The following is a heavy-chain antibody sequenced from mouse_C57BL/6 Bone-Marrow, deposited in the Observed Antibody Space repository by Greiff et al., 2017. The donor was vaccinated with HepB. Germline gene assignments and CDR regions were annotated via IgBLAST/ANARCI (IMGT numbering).Heavy chain of an antibody. CDR1: GYTFTSYW. Sequence: QVQLQQPGAELVKPGASVKVSCKASGYTFTSYWMHWVKQRPGQGLEWIGRIHPSDSDTNYNQKFKGKATLTVDKSSSTAYMQLSSLTSEDSAVYYCAINSRGSYYYGSSYEAWFAYWGQGTLVTVSA. CDR2: IHPSDSDT. CDR3: AINSRGSYYYGSSYEAWFAY. V-gene: IGHV1-74*01. J-gene: IGHJ3*01. D-gene: IGHD1-1*01.